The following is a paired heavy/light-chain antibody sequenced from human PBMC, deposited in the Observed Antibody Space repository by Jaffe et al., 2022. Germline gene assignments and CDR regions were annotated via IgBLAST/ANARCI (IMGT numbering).Light chain of an antibody. Sequence: QSVLTQPPSVSAAPGQKVTISCSGSSSNIGNNYVSWYQQLPGTAPKLLIYDNNKRPSGIPDRFSGSKSGTSATLGITGLQTGDEADYYCGTWDSSLSAGEFGGGTKLTVL. CDR2: DNN. J-gene: IGLJ2*01. V-gene: IGLV1-51*01. CDR1: SSNIGNNY. CDR3: GTWDSSLSAGE.
Heavy chain of an antibody. V-gene: IGHV4-34*01. D-gene: IGHD3-3*01. CDR2: INHSGST. J-gene: IGHJ6*03. CDR1: GGSFSGYY. Sequence: QVQLQQWGAGLLKPSETLSLTCAVYGGSFSGYYWSWIRQPPGKGLEWIGEINHSGSTNYNPSLKSRVTISVDTSKNQFSLKLSSVTAADTAVYYCARGPFSYDFWSGYYTHYYYMDVWGKGTTVTVSS. CDR3: ARGPFSYDFWSGYYTHYYYMDV.